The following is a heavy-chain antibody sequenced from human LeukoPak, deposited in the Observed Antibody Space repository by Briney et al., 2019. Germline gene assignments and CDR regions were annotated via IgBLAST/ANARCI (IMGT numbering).Heavy chain of an antibody. CDR2: IGDSGEST. D-gene: IGHD5-24*01. Sequence: PGGSLRLSCAASGFTFRNYAMSWVRQGPGKGLEWVSAIGDSGESTYYADFVKGRFTISRDNSKNTLYLQMNSLRAEDTAVYYCAREGDGYNSEAFDIWGQGTMVTVSS. V-gene: IGHV3-23*01. CDR3: AREGDGYNSEAFDI. CDR1: GFTFRNYA. J-gene: IGHJ3*02.